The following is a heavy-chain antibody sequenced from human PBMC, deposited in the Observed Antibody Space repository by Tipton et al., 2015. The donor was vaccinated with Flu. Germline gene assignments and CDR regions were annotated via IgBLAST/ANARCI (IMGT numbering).Heavy chain of an antibody. CDR3: AKDGGLRFLEWLDF. V-gene: IGHV3-74*01. J-gene: IGHJ4*02. CDR1: GFILSDYM. D-gene: IGHD3-3*01. Sequence: GSLRLSCVSAGFILSDYMMHWVRQGPGKGLVWVSRINSAGTSTTYADSVRGRFTISRDNAKNTLYLQMNSLRPEDTALYYCAKDGGLRFLEWLDFRGQGTLVTVSS. CDR2: INSAGTST.